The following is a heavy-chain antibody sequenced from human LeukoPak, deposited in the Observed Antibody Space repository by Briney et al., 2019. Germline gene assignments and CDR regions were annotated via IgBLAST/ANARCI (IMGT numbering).Heavy chain of an antibody. CDR3: ARRLHLTIFGVVTSNWFDP. Sequence: PSETLSLTCTVSGGSISSSSYYWGWIRQPPGKGLEWIGSIYYSGSTYYNPSLKSRVTISVDTSKNQFSLKLSSVTAADTAVYYFARRLHLTIFGVVTSNWFDPWGQGTLVTVSS. CDR1: GGSISSSSYY. CDR2: IYYSGST. J-gene: IGHJ5*02. D-gene: IGHD3-3*01. V-gene: IGHV4-39*01.